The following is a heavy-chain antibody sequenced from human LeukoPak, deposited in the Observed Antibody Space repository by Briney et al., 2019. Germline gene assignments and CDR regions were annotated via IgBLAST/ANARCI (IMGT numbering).Heavy chain of an antibody. D-gene: IGHD1-26*01. Sequence: ASVKVSCKASGYTFTSYGISWVRQAPGQGLEWMGWISAYNGNTNYAQKLQGRVTMTTDTSTSTAYMELRSLRSDDTAVYYCARAARWELLDYFDYWGQGTLVTVSS. CDR3: ARAARWELLDYFDY. V-gene: IGHV1-18*01. CDR1: GYTFTSYG. J-gene: IGHJ4*02. CDR2: ISAYNGNT.